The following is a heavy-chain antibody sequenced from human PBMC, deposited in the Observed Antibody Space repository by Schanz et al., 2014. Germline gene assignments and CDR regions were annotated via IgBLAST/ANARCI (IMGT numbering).Heavy chain of an antibody. CDR1: GYSFTGYY. Sequence: QVQLLQSGAEVKKPGASVRVSCKASGYSFTGYYIHWVRQAPGQGLEWMGRIHPNSGGTDYTQKFQGRVTVTRDTSITTAYMELSGLTSDDTAVYYCARGLVRYFHYWGQGTLVTVSS. CDR2: IHPNSGGT. CDR3: ARGLVRYFHY. V-gene: IGHV1-2*06. D-gene: IGHD6-19*01. J-gene: IGHJ4*02.